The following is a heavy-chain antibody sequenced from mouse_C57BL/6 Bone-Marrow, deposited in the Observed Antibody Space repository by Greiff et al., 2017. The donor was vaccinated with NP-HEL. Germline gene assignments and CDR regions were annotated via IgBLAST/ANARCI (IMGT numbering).Heavy chain of an antibody. CDR2: IDPETGGT. CDR3: HYYGRGYWYFDV. D-gene: IGHD1-1*01. J-gene: IGHJ1*03. V-gene: IGHV1-15*01. Sequence: QVQLQQSGAELVRPGASVTLSCKASGYTFTDYEMHWVKQTPVHGLEWIGAIDPETGGTAYNQKFKGKAILTADKSSSTAYMELRSLTSEDSAVYYCHYYGRGYWYFDVWGTGTTVTVSP. CDR1: GYTFTDYE.